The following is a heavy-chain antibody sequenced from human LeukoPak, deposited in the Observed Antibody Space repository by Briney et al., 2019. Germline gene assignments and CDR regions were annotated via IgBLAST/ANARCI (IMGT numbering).Heavy chain of an antibody. V-gene: IGHV4-34*01. CDR2: INHSGST. CDR3: ARGAGWYES. Sequence: SETLSLTCAVYGGSFSGYYWSWIRQPPGKGLEWIGEINHSGSTNYNPSLKSRVTISLDTSKSQFSLKLTSVTAADTAVYYCARGAGWYESWGQGTLVTVYS. J-gene: IGHJ5*01. CDR1: GGSFSGYY. D-gene: IGHD6-13*01.